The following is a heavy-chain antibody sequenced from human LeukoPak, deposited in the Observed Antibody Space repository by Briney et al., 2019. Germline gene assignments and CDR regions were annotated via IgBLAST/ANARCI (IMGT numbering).Heavy chain of an antibody. CDR1: GFTFSTSA. D-gene: IGHD3-22*01. V-gene: IGHV3-23*01. J-gene: IGHJ4*02. Sequence: GGSLRLSCAASGFTFSTSAMTWVRQAPGKGLEWVSGISGSGDTTYYADSVKGRFTISRDNSNNTLYLQMNSLRAEDTALYYCAKDRSLTLPTFERSGYYYYWGQGTLVTVSS. CDR3: AKDRSLTLPTFERSGYYYY. CDR2: ISGSGDTT.